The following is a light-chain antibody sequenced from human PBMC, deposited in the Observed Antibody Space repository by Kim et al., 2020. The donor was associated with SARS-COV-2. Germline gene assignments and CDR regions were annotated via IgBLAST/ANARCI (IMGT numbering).Light chain of an antibody. CDR2: SDS. V-gene: IGLV1-44*01. J-gene: IGLJ3*02. CDR3: ATWDDSLNGWV. Sequence: QSVLTQPPSASGTPGQRVTISCSGSRSNIGSNGVNWYQQLPGTAPKLLIQSDSQRPSGVPDRFSGSKSGTSASLAISGLQSEDETDYYCATWDDSLNGWVFGGGTKVTVL. CDR1: RSNIGSNG.